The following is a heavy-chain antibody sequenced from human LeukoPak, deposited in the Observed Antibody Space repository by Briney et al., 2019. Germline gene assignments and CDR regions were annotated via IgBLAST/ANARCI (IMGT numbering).Heavy chain of an antibody. J-gene: IGHJ4*02. CDR1: GYTFTYRY. Sequence: SVKVSCKASGYTFTYRYLHWVRQAPRQALEWMGWITPFNGNTNYAQKFQDRVTITRDRSMSTTYMELSSLRSEDSAMYYCARRDTRGLVGGLDYWGQGTLVTVSS. D-gene: IGHD1-26*01. CDR3: ARRDTRGLVGGLDY. CDR2: ITPFNGNT. V-gene: IGHV1-45*03.